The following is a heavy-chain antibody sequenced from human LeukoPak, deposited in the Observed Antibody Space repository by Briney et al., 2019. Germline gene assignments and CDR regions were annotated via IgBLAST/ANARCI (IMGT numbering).Heavy chain of an antibody. CDR1: GGSISSSSYY. CDR3: ASDGNYYGSGGIDY. CDR2: INHSGST. Sequence: SETLSLTCTVSGGSISSSSYYWGWIRQPPGKGLEWIGEINHSGSTNYNPSLKSRVTISVDTSKNQFSLKLSSVTAADTAVYYCASDGNYYGSGGIDYWGQGTLVTVSS. V-gene: IGHV4-39*07. J-gene: IGHJ4*02. D-gene: IGHD3-10*01.